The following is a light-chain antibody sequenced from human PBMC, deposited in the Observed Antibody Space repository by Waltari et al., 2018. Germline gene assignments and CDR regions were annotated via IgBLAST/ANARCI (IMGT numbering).Light chain of an antibody. CDR3: QTGGHGTWV. J-gene: IGLJ3*02. V-gene: IGLV4-69*02. CDR2: VNSDGSH. Sequence: QLVLTQSPSASASLGASVKLTCTLSSGPSTNIVAWPPQQPGKGPRYLMKVNSDGSHSKGDEIPDRFSGSSSGAERYLTISTVQSEDEADYYCQTGGHGTWVFGGGTKLTVL. CDR1: SGPSTNI.